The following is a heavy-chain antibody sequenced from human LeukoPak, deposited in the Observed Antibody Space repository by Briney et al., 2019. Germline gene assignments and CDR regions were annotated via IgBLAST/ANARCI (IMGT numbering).Heavy chain of an antibody. J-gene: IGHJ4*02. CDR2: INPNTGGT. CDR1: GYTFTGYY. D-gene: IGHD6-6*01. V-gene: IGHV1-2*02. Sequence: AASVKLSCKASGYTFTGYYMHWVRQAPGQALEGMGWINPNTGGTNYAQKFQGRVTMTRDTSISTAYMALSRLRSDDPAVYFCARVQVAARIDYWGQGTLVTVST. CDR3: ARVQVAARIDY.